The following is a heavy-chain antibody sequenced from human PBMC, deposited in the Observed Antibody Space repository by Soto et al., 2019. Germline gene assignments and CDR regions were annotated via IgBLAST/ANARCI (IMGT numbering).Heavy chain of an antibody. Sequence: PGGSLRLSCTASGFTFGDYAMSWFRQAPGKGLEWVGFIRSKAYGGTTEYAASVKGRFTISRDDSKSIAYLQMNSLKTEDTAVYYCTRAMSIVVPAALPGFWGKGTTVTVSS. V-gene: IGHV3-49*03. D-gene: IGHD2-2*01. CDR3: TRAMSIVVPAALPGF. CDR1: GFTFGDYA. CDR2: IRSKAYGGTT. J-gene: IGHJ6*04.